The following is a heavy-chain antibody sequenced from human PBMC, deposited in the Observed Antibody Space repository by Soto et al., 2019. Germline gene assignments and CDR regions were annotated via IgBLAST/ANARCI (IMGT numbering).Heavy chain of an antibody. J-gene: IGHJ5*02. D-gene: IGHD2-2*01. CDR2: INPNSGGT. CDR1: GYTFTGYY. Sequence: ASVKVSCKASGYTFTGYYMHWVRQAPGQGLEWMGWINPNSGGTNYAQKFQGRVTMTRDTSISTAYMELSRLRSDDTAVYYCARRSLLPAAKVQLDPWGQGTLVTVSS. V-gene: IGHV1-2*02. CDR3: ARRSLLPAAKVQLDP.